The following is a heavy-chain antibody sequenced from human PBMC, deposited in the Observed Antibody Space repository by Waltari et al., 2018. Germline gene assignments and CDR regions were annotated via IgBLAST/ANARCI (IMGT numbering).Heavy chain of an antibody. CDR1: GYTLTELS. J-gene: IGHJ4*02. CDR3: ATILRFGELWAALDY. V-gene: IGHV1-24*01. D-gene: IGHD3-10*01. Sequence: QVQLVQSGAEVKKPGASVKVSCKVSGYTLTELSMHWVRQAPGKGLEWMGGFAPEDGETIYAQKFQGRVTMTEDQSTDTAYMELSSLRSEDTAVYYCATILRFGELWAALDYWGQGTLVTVSS. CDR2: FAPEDGET.